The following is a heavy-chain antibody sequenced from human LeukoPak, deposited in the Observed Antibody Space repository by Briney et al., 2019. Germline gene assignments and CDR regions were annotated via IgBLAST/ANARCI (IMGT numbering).Heavy chain of an antibody. D-gene: IGHD3-22*01. CDR1: GDSISSGDYY. J-gene: IGHJ4*02. Sequence: SETLSLTCTVSGDSISSGDYYWGWIRQPAGKGLEWIGRISSSGSTNYNPSLKSRVTISVDTSKNQFSLKLSSVTAADTAVYYCASGSSGSPPYYFDYWGQGTLVTVSS. CDR2: ISSSGST. CDR3: ASGSSGSPPYYFDY. V-gene: IGHV4-61*02.